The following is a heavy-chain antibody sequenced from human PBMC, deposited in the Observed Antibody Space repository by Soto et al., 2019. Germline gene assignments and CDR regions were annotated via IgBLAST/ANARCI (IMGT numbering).Heavy chain of an antibody. V-gene: IGHV1-2*04. D-gene: IGHD3-3*01. J-gene: IGHJ6*03. CDR2: INPNSGGT. Sequence: ASVKISSKASGYTFTGYYMHWVRQAPGQGLEWMGWINPNSGGTNYAQKFQGWVTMTRDTSISTAYMELSRLRSDDTAVYYCARGATIFYYYYMDVWGKGTTVTVSS. CDR3: ARGATIFYYYYMDV. CDR1: GYTFTGYY.